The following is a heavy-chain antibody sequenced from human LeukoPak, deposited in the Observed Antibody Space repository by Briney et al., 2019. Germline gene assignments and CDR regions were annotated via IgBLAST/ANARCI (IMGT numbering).Heavy chain of an antibody. Sequence: GGSLRLSCAASGFTFSSYWMSWVRQAPGKGLEWVANIKQDGSEKYYVDSVKGRFTISRDNAKNSLYLQMNSLRAEDTVVYYCASPLLDYYDSSGYYSQIDYWGRGTLVTVSS. CDR3: ASPLLDYYDSSGYYSQIDY. CDR1: GFTFSSYW. CDR2: IKQDGSEK. D-gene: IGHD3-22*01. J-gene: IGHJ4*02. V-gene: IGHV3-7*01.